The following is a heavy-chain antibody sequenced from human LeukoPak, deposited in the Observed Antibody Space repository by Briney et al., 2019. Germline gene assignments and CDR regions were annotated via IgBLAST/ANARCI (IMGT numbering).Heavy chain of an antibody. CDR1: GFTFNNYP. V-gene: IGHV3-23*01. CDR2: ISNDGGDT. J-gene: IGHJ4*02. D-gene: IGHD1-1*01. CDR3: GRDWKLDY. Sequence: GGSLRLSCYTSGFTFNNYPMSWVRQAPGKGLEWVSAISNDGGDTKYADSVKGRFTIYRDNYRNTLYLQMRSLRVEGTAIYYCGRDWKLDYWGQGSLVTVCS.